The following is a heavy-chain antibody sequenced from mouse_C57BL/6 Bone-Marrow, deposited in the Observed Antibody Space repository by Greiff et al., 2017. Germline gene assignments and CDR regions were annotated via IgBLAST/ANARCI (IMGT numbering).Heavy chain of an antibody. J-gene: IGHJ4*01. D-gene: IGHD2-2*01. Sequence: QVQLQQSGAELAKPGASVKLSCKASGYTFTSYWMHWVKQRPGQGLEWIGYINPSSGYTKYNQKFKAKATLTADKSSSTAYMQLSSLTYEDSAVYYCAREGLRRWYWGQGTSVTVSS. CDR2: INPSSGYT. CDR3: AREGLRRWY. V-gene: IGHV1-7*01. CDR1: GYTFTSYW.